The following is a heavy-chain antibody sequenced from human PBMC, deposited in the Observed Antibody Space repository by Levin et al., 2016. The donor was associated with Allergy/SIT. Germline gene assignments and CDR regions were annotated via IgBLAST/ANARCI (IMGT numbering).Heavy chain of an antibody. D-gene: IGHD2-15*01. CDR3: ARYLWAKVVAADYYYYMDV. CDR1: GYTFTSYG. J-gene: IGHJ6*03. Sequence: ASVKVSCKASGYTFTSYGISWVRQAPGQGLEWMGWISAYNGNTNYAQKLQGRVTMTTDTSTSTAYMELRSLRSDDTAVYYCARYLWAKVVAADYYYYMDVWGKGTTVTVSS. CDR2: ISAYNGNT. V-gene: IGHV1-18*01.